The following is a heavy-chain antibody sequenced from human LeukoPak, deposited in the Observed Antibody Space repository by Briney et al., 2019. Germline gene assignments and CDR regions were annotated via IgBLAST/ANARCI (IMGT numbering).Heavy chain of an antibody. CDR3: ARGPRDYGMDV. V-gene: IGHV3-7*01. CDR2: LRQGGSEK. CDR1: GFTFSTFW. Sequence: GGSLRLSCAASGFTFSTFWMSWVRQAPGKGLEFVASLRQGGSEKYIVDSMKGRFTISRDNAKNSLYLQMNSLRAEDTAVYYCARGPRDYGMDVWGQGTTVTVSS. J-gene: IGHJ6*02.